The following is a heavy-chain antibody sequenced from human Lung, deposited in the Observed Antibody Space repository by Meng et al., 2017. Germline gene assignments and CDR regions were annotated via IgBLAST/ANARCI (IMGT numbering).Heavy chain of an antibody. CDR2: IHHSGSA. J-gene: IGHJ4*02. CDR3: ASFDHIPRRNYFDY. CDR1: GGSMSSGNYY. D-gene: IGHD2-21*01. V-gene: IGHV4-30-4*01. Sequence: QVQLQESGPGLVEPSQTLSLTCTVSGGSMSSGNYYCSWIRQPPGKGLEWIGYIHHSGSAYYNPSLKSRVSISVDTSKNQFSLNLNSMTAADTAVYYCASFDHIPRRNYFDYWGQGTLVTVSS.